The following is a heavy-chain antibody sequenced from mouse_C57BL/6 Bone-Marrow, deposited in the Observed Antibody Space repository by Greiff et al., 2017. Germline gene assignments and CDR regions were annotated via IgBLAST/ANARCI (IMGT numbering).Heavy chain of an antibody. J-gene: IGHJ2*01. V-gene: IGHV1-64*01. CDR1: GYTFTSYW. CDR2: IHPNSGST. D-gene: IGHD1-1*01. CDR3: ARWGTTVVATRYYFDY. Sequence: QVQLQQSGAELVKPGASVKLSCKASGYTFTSYWMYWVKQRPGQGLEWIGMIHPNSGSTNYNEKFKSKATLTVDKSSSTAYMQLSSLTSEDSAVYYCARWGTTVVATRYYFDYWGQGTTLTVSS.